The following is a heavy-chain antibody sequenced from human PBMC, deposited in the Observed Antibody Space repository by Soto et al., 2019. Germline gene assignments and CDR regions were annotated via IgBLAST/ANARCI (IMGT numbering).Heavy chain of an antibody. J-gene: IGHJ3*02. CDR1: GYNFGSFW. D-gene: IGHD3-10*01. Sequence: PGGSLRLSCAGSGYNFGSFWMHWVRQAPGKGLVWVSRIDNGGTNTVYADAVKGRFTISRDNAKNTLYLQMNSLRAEDTAVYYCAKDRGRPDAFNIWGQGTMVTVSS. CDR3: AKDRGRPDAFNI. V-gene: IGHV3-74*01. CDR2: IDNGGTNT.